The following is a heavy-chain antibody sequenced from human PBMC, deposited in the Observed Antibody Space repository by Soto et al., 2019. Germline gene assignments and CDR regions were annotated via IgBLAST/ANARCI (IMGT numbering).Heavy chain of an antibody. Sequence: QVQLQKSGPGLVKPSQTLSLTCKVSGVSIGSGDYYWSWIRQPPGKGLEWIGYIYISGTTYYNPSLKSRLTISLDTSRNVFSLKLRSVTAADTAVYYCARVPPPYSFSYDDWGQGTLVTVSS. CDR2: IYISGTT. CDR3: ARVPPPYSFSYDD. V-gene: IGHV4-30-4*01. J-gene: IGHJ4*02. D-gene: IGHD5-12*01. CDR1: GVSIGSGDYY.